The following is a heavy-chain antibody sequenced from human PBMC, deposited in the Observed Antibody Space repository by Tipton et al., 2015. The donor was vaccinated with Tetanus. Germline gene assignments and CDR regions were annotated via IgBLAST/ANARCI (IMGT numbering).Heavy chain of an antibody. V-gene: IGHV3-74*01. J-gene: IGHJ6*02. CDR2: INSDGSST. CDR3: AKDTGVTPHYGMDV. CDR1: GFTFSTYP. D-gene: IGHD2-21*02. Sequence: SLRLSCEASGFTFSTYPFHWVRQAPGKGLVWVSHINSDGSSTNYADSVKGRFTISRDNAKNTLYLQMNSLRAEDTAVYYCAKDTGVTPHYGMDVWGQGTTVTVSS.